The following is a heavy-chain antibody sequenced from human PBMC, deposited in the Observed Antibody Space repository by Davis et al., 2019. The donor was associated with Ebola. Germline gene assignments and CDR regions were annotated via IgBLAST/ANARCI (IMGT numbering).Heavy chain of an antibody. CDR2: ISKDGSSK. D-gene: IGHD3-10*01. Sequence: GGSLRLSCAASGFTFSGYGMHWVRQAPGKGLEWVAVISKDGSSKYYADPVKGRFTISRDNSKNTLYLQMNSLRADDTALYSCAKESVRDTMIWGFDSWGQGTLVTVSS. CDR1: GFTFSGYG. CDR3: AKESVRDTMIWGFDS. V-gene: IGHV3-30*18. J-gene: IGHJ4*02.